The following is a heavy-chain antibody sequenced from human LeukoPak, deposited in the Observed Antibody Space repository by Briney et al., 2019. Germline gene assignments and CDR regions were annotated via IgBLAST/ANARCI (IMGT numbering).Heavy chain of an antibody. Sequence: GGTLRLSCAASGFTFNTYTMNCVRQAPGGGLWWGSYICGRSGSTDYAPSVRGRLTISRDTAKNPLYLQMNSLSAEDTAVYYCARGSTYYESSGRVPLDYWGQGTLVTVSS. CDR3: ARGSTYYESSGRVPLDY. V-gene: IGHV3-48*01. J-gene: IGHJ4*02. D-gene: IGHD3-22*01. CDR2: ICGRSGST. CDR1: GFTFNTYT.